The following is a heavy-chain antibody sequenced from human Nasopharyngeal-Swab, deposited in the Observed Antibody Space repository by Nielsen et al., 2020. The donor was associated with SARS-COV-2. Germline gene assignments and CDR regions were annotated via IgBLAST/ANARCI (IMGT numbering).Heavy chain of an antibody. D-gene: IGHD2-2*03. V-gene: IGHV3-49*02. Sequence: PGKGLEWVAFIRSKAYGGTTEYAASVKGRFTISRDDSKSIAYLQMNSLKTEDTAVYYCTSAGYCSSASCYHDNWFDPWGQGTLVTVSS. CDR2: IRSKAYGGTT. CDR3: TSAGYCSSASCYHDNWFDP. J-gene: IGHJ5*02.